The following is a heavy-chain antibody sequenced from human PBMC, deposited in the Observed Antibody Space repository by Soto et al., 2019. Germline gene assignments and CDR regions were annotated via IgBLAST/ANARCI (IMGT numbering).Heavy chain of an antibody. J-gene: IGHJ6*02. CDR3: ASWRVTSPYYYGMDV. CDR2: IYHSGST. CDR1: GYSISSGYY. V-gene: IGHV4-38-2*01. Sequence: SETLSLTCAVSGYSISSGYYWGWIRQPPGKGLEWIGSIYHSGSTYYNPSLKSRVTISVDTSKNQFSLKLSSVTAADTAVYYCASWRVTSPYYYGMDVWGQGTTVTVSS.